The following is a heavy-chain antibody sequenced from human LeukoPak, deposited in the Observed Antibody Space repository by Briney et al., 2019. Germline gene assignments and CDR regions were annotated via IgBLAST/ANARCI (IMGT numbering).Heavy chain of an antibody. CDR1: GGSISRSNYY. CDR2: IYYSGSS. Sequence: PSETLSLTCTVSGGSISRSNYYWGWIRQPPQKGLECVGTIYYSGSSYYNPSLKSRLTISVDTSKNQFSLKLSSVTTADTAVYYCARLLGSAYPTDYWGQGTLVTVSS. CDR3: ARLLGSAYPTDY. V-gene: IGHV4-39*01. D-gene: IGHD3-3*01. J-gene: IGHJ4*02.